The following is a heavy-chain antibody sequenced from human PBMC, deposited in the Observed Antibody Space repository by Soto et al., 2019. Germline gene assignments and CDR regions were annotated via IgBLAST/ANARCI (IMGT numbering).Heavy chain of an antibody. CDR3: ARSYYDFWSGYSGNYYSGMDV. Sequence: SETLSLTCSVSGGSISSYYWSWIRQPAGKGLEWIGRIYTSGSTNYNPSLKSRVTMSVDTSKNQFSLKLSSVTAADTAVYYCARSYYDFWSGYSGNYYSGMDVWGQGTTVTVS. D-gene: IGHD3-3*01. CDR1: GGSISSYY. J-gene: IGHJ6*02. CDR2: IYTSGST. V-gene: IGHV4-4*07.